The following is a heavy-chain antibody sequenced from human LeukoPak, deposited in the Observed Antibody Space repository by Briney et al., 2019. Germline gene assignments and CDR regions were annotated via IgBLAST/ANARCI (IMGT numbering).Heavy chain of an antibody. J-gene: IGHJ4*02. CDR2: ISSSGRTI. Sequence: GGSLRLSCVASGFTFSGYEMNWVRQAPGKGLEWVSYISSSGRTIYYADSVKGRFTISRDNAKNSLYLQMNILRAEDTAVYYCARDSDSSGYFDSWGQGTLVTVPS. V-gene: IGHV3-48*03. D-gene: IGHD3-22*01. CDR3: ARDSDSSGYFDS. CDR1: GFTFSGYE.